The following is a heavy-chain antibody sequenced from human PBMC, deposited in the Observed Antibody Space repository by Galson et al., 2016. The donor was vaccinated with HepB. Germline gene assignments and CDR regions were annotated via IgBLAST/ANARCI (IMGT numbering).Heavy chain of an antibody. CDR2: INDDGRST. CDR3: ARVSGESGPDY. V-gene: IGHV3-74*01. Sequence: SLRLSCAASGFTFTSHWMHWVRQAPGKGLVWVSRINDDGRSTIYADSVTGRFAISRDNSKNRLYLQMNSLRAEDTAVYYCARVSGESGPDYWGQGTLVTVSS. D-gene: IGHD3-10*01. J-gene: IGHJ4*02. CDR1: GFTFTSHW.